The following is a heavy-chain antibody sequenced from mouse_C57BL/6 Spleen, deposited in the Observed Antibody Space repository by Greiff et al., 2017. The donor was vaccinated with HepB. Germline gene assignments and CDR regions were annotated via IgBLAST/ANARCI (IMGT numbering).Heavy chain of an antibody. V-gene: IGHV1-54*01. CDR2: INPGSGGT. CDR1: GYAFTNYL. CDR3: AISYYSNSFDY. D-gene: IGHD2-12*01. J-gene: IGHJ2*01. Sequence: QVQLKESGAELVRPGTSVKVSCKASGYAFTNYLIEWVKQRPGQGLEWIGVINPGSGGTNYNEKFKGKATLTADKSSSTAYMQLSSLTSEDSAVYFCAISYYSNSFDYWGQGTTLTVSS.